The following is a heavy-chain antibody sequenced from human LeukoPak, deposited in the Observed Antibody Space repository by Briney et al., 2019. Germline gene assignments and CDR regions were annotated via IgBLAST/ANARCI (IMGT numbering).Heavy chain of an antibody. Sequence: SETLSLTCTVSGGSISSSSYYWGWTRQPPGKGLEWIGCIYYSGSTYYNPSLKSRVTISVDTSKNQFSLKLSSVTAADTAVYYCARHAGVGATLYYYYYYMDVWGKGTTVTVSS. D-gene: IGHD1-26*01. CDR2: IYYSGST. CDR3: ARHAGVGATLYYYYYYMDV. CDR1: GGSISSSSYY. J-gene: IGHJ6*03. V-gene: IGHV4-39*01.